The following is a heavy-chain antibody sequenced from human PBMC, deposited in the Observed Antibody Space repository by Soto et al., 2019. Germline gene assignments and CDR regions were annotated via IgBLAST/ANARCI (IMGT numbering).Heavy chain of an antibody. D-gene: IGHD3-22*01. V-gene: IGHV3-23*01. CDR3: AKSYYYDSSGYYYFDY. Sequence: EVQLLESGGGLVQPGGSLRLSCEASGFTFSSYAMSWVRQAPGKGLEWVSAISGSGGSTYYADSVKGRFTISRDNSKNTLYLQMNSLRAEDTAVYYCAKSYYYDSSGYYYFDYWGQGTLVTVSS. J-gene: IGHJ4*02. CDR1: GFTFSSYA. CDR2: ISGSGGST.